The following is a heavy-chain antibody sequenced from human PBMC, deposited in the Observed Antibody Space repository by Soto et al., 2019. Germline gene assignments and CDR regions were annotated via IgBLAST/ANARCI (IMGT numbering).Heavy chain of an antibody. CDR3: ARASRDILTGYYIDY. J-gene: IGHJ4*02. Sequence: PSETLSLTCTVSGGSISSYYWSWIRQPPEKGLEWIGYISYSGSTNYNPSLKSRVTISVDKSKNQFSLNLSSVTAADTAVYYCARASRDILTGYYIDYWGQGTLVTVSS. D-gene: IGHD3-9*01. CDR2: ISYSGST. CDR1: GGSISSYY. V-gene: IGHV4-59*01.